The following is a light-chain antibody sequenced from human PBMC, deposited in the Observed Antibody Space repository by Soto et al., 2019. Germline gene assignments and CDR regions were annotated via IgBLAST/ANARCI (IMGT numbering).Light chain of an antibody. Sequence: ELVLTQSPATLTLSPGERATLSCRASQSVSSYLLWYQQQPGQAPRLLIYDASNRAAGIPARFSGSGSGTDFTLNISSLEPEDFAVYYCQQRYNWRTFGQGTKVDIK. CDR2: DAS. J-gene: IGKJ1*01. CDR1: QSVSSY. V-gene: IGKV3-11*01. CDR3: QQRYNWRT.